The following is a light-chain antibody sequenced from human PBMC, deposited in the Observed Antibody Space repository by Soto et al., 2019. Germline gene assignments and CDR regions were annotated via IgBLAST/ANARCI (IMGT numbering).Light chain of an antibody. V-gene: IGKV1-5*03. Sequence: EIQMTQSPSTLSESVGDRVTITCRASQNINSWLAWYQQKPGKAPKLLIYKASVLESGVPSRFSGSGSGTEFTLTITSLQPDDFATYYCQQYTSFSFTFGPGTKVDIK. J-gene: IGKJ3*01. CDR3: QQYTSFSFT. CDR1: QNINSW. CDR2: KAS.